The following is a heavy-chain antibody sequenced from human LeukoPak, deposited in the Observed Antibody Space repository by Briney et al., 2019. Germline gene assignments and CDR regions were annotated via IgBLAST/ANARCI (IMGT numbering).Heavy chain of an antibody. J-gene: IGHJ4*02. V-gene: IGHV3-33*01. CDR2: IWYDGSNK. CDR1: GFTFSSYG. D-gene: IGHD4-17*01. Sequence: GGSLRLSCAASGFTFSSYGMHWVRQAPGKGLEWVAVIWYDGSNKYYADSVKGQFTISRDNSKNTLYLQMNSLRAEDTAVYYCARGGYGDYVIDYWGQGTLVTVSS. CDR3: ARGGYGDYVIDY.